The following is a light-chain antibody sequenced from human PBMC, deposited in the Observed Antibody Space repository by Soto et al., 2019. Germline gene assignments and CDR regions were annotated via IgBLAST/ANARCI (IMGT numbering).Light chain of an antibody. CDR2: DAS. J-gene: IGKJ2*01. CDR1: QSISSW. CDR3: QQYNSYPLT. Sequence: DLQMTQSPSTLSASVGDRVTITCRARQSISSWWAWYQQKPGKAPKVLIYDASRLESGVPSRFSGSGSGTDFILTISSLQPDDFATYYCQQYNSYPLTFGQGTELEIK. V-gene: IGKV1-5*01.